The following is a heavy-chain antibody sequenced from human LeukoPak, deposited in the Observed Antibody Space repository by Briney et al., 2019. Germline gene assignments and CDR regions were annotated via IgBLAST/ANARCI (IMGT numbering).Heavy chain of an antibody. D-gene: IGHD2-2*01. CDR1: GYTFDSYW. Sequence: GESLKISCKGSGYTFDSYWIGWVRQVPGKGLEWMGIIYPADSDTRYRPSFQGQVTISADRSISTAYLQWSGLKASDTAMYYCARLGCSGTSCYLDYWGQGTLVTVSS. V-gene: IGHV5-51*01. J-gene: IGHJ4*02. CDR2: IYPADSDT. CDR3: ARLGCSGTSCYLDY.